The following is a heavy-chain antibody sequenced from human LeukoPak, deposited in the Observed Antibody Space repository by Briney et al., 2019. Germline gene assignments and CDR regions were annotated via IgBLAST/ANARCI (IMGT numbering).Heavy chain of an antibody. CDR1: GFTFSNFW. D-gene: IGHD1-1*01. V-gene: IGHV3-7*04. Sequence: GGSLRLSCATSGFTFSNFWMSWVRQAPGRGLEWVANIHPEGNEKYHVESVKGRFTISRDNARNLLFLQMNGLRVEDTAVYYCARGDDFSGDHWGHGTLVTVSS. CDR3: ARGDDFSGDH. CDR2: IHPEGNEK. J-gene: IGHJ4*03.